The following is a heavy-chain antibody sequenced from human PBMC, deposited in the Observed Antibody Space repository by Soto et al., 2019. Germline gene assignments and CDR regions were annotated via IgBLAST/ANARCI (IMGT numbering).Heavy chain of an antibody. D-gene: IGHD3-10*01. CDR2: IGTAGDT. J-gene: IGHJ6*02. Sequence: QSGGSLRLSCAASGFTFSSYDMHWVRQATGKGLEWVSAIGTAGDTYYPGSVKGRFTISRENAENSLYLQMNSLRAGDTAVYYCARVPGSGSQGVVYGMDVWGQGTTVTVSS. V-gene: IGHV3-13*01. CDR1: GFTFSSYD. CDR3: ARVPGSGSQGVVYGMDV.